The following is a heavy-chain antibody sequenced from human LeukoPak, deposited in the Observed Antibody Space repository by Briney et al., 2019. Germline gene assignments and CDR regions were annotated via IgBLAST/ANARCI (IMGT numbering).Heavy chain of an antibody. Sequence: PSETLSLTCAVSGYSISSGYYWGWIRQPPGKGLEWIGSISYSGTTYYNPSLKSRVTISVDTSKNQFSLKLNSVTAADTAVYYCARQRYYYGSGSYRPLDYWGQGTLVTVSS. V-gene: IGHV4-38-2*01. J-gene: IGHJ4*02. CDR3: ARQRYYYGSGSYRPLDY. CDR2: ISYSGTT. CDR1: GYSISSGYY. D-gene: IGHD3-10*01.